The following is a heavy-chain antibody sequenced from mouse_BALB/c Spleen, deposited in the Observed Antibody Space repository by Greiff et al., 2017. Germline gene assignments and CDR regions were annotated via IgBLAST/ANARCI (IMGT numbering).Heavy chain of an antibody. V-gene: IGHV5-6*01. Sequence: EVHLVESGGDLVKPGGSLKLSCAASGFTFSSYGMSWVRQTPDKRLEWVATISSGGSYTYYPDSVKGRFTISRDNAKNTLYLQMSSLKSEDTAMYYCARHIYYYGSSHYYAMDYWGQGTSVTVSS. CDR2: ISSGGSYT. CDR1: GFTFSSYG. CDR3: ARHIYYYGSSHYYAMDY. D-gene: IGHD1-1*01. J-gene: IGHJ4*01.